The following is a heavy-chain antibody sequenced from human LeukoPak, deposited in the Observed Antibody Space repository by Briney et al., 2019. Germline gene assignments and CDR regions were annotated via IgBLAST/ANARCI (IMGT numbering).Heavy chain of an antibody. CDR3: ARGDYVWGSYRPPGY. J-gene: IGHJ4*02. Sequence: ASVKVSCKASGYTFTSYGISWVRQAPGQGLEWMGWISAYNGNTNYAQKLQGRVTMTTDTSTSTAYMELRSLRSDDTAVYYCARGDYVWGSYRPPGYWGQGTLVTVSS. CDR1: GYTFTSYG. CDR2: ISAYNGNT. V-gene: IGHV1-18*01. D-gene: IGHD3-16*02.